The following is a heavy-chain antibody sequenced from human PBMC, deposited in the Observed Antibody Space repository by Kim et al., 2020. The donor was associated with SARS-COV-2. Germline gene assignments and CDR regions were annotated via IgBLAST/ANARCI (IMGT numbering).Heavy chain of an antibody. CDR3: ARDPLDGLQQLVLDY. D-gene: IGHD6-13*01. Sequence: SVKVSCKASGGTFSSYAISWVRQAPGQGLEWMGRIIPILGIANYAQKFQGRVTITADKSTSTAYMELSSLRSEDTAVYYCARDPLDGLQQLVLDYWGQGTLVTVSS. CDR2: IIPILGIA. CDR1: GGTFSSYA. J-gene: IGHJ4*02. V-gene: IGHV1-69*04.